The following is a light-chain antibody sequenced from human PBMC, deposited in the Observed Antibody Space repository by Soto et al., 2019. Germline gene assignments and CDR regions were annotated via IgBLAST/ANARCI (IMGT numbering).Light chain of an antibody. CDR2: AAS. J-gene: IGKJ1*01. Sequence: IHMTPSPCPLSAAVGARVTVARGASQGIGNALGWYQQKPGKAPKLLIYAASTLQSGVPSRFSGSGSGTDFTLTISRLEPEDFAVYYCQQYGSSPRTFGQGTKVDIK. V-gene: IGKV1-17*01. CDR3: QQYGSSPRT. CDR1: QGIGNA.